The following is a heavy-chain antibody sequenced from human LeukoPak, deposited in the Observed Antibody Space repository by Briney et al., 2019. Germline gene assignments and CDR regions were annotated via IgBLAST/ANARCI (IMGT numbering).Heavy chain of an antibody. CDR1: GLKFSDAW. D-gene: IGHD1-26*01. CDR2: IKRGGTV. CDR3: KWERSVYYGMDV. Sequence: PGGSLRLSCVASGLKFSDAWVTWVRQAPGKGLEWVGRIKRGGTVDYAAPVNGRFTISRDDSKNTVYLQINSLKIEDTAVYYCKWERSVYYGMDVWGQGTTVTV. V-gene: IGHV3-15*01. J-gene: IGHJ6*02.